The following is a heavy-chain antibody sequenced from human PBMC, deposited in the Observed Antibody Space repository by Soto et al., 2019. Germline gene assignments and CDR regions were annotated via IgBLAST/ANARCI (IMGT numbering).Heavy chain of an antibody. D-gene: IGHD2-15*01. CDR1: GFTFGNYA. CDR2: ISGGGDGT. V-gene: IGHV3-23*01. Sequence: EVQLLESGGGLVQPGGSLRLSCAASGFTFGNYAMIWVRQAPGKGLEWVSTISGGGDGTYYADSVRGRFTISRDNSRNTVYLQMNILRAEDTAVYYCAKKGLGSLATYCSTGDCHYAFDIWGQGTMVTVSS. J-gene: IGHJ3*02. CDR3: AKKGLGSLATYCSTGDCHYAFDI.